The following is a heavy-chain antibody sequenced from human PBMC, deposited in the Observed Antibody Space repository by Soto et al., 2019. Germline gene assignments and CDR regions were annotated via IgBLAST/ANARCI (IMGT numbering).Heavy chain of an antibody. J-gene: IGHJ5*02. CDR2: IYYSGST. D-gene: IGHD3-3*01. Sequence: SETLSLTCTVSGGSISSISYYWGWIRQPPGKGLEWIGSIYYSGSTYYNPSLKSRVTISVDTSKNQFSLKLSSVTAADTAVYYCARHRITIFRDRYDWFYPWGQGTLVTVSS. CDR3: ARHRITIFRDRYDWFYP. CDR1: GGSISSISYY. V-gene: IGHV4-39*01.